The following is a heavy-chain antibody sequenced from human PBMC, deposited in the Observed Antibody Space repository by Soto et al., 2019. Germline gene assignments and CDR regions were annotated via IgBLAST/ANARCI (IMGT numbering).Heavy chain of an antibody. CDR2: IYPGDSDS. D-gene: IGHD3-16*01. Sequence: GEALKISCKGSGYSFTSYWSAWVRQMPGKGLEWMGIIYPGDSDSRYSPSFQGQVTISADKSINTAYLQWSSLKASDTAMYYCARRGSYNFYGLDVWGQGTTVTVSS. J-gene: IGHJ6*02. V-gene: IGHV5-51*01. CDR3: ARRGSYNFYGLDV. CDR1: GYSFTSYW.